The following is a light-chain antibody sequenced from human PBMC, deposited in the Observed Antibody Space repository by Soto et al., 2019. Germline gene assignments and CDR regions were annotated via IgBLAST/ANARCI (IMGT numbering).Light chain of an antibody. CDR3: QQYNNWPPRFT. CDR1: RSVSSY. V-gene: IGKV3-15*01. CDR2: GAS. Sequence: EIVLPPSPATLSLSPGESATLSCRSTRSVSSYLAWYQQKPGQSPRLLIYGASTRATGIPARFSGSGSGTEFTLTIRSLQSEDFAVYYCQQYNNWPPRFTFGPGTKVDIK. J-gene: IGKJ3*01.